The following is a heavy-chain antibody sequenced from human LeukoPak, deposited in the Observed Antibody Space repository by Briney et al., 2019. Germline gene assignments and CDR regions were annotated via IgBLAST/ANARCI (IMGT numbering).Heavy chain of an antibody. D-gene: IGHD3-3*01. Sequence: SETLSLTCTVSGGSISSYYWSWIRQPAGKGLEWIGRIYTSGGTNYNPSLKSRVTISVDTSKNQFSLKLSSVTAADTAVYYCARGVLRFLEWFLDYWGQGTLVTVSS. CDR3: ARGVLRFLEWFLDY. CDR2: IYTSGGT. V-gene: IGHV4-4*07. CDR1: GGSISSYY. J-gene: IGHJ4*02.